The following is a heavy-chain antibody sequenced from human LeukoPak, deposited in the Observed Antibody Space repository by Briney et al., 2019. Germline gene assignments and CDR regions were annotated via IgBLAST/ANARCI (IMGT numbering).Heavy chain of an antibody. CDR3: TTDLYYDSSGYYY. D-gene: IGHD3-22*01. J-gene: IGHJ4*02. CDR2: IKSKTDGGTT. V-gene: IGHV3-15*01. Sequence: GGSLRLSCAASGFTFSNAWMSWVRQAPGKGLEWVDRIKSKTDGGTTDYAAPVKGRFTISRDDSKNTLYLQTNSLKTEDTAVYYCTTDLYYDSSGYYYWGQGTLVTVSS. CDR1: GFTFSNAW.